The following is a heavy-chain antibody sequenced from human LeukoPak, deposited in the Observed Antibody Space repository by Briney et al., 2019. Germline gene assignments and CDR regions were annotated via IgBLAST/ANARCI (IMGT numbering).Heavy chain of an antibody. Sequence: SVKVSCKASGGTFSSYAISWVRQAPGQGLEWMGGIIPIFGTANYAQKFQGRVTITTDESTSTAYMELSSLRSEDTAVYYCARDAYIAAAGDNWFDPWGQGSLVTVSS. D-gene: IGHD6-13*01. V-gene: IGHV1-69*05. CDR2: IIPIFGTA. CDR3: ARDAYIAAAGDNWFDP. J-gene: IGHJ5*02. CDR1: GGTFSSYA.